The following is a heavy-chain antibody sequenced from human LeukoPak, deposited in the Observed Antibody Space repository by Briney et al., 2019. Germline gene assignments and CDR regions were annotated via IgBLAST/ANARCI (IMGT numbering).Heavy chain of an antibody. CDR1: GYTFTCYY. CDR3: ARVRSHSRGWVLGIDY. CDR2: INPNSGGT. J-gene: IGHJ4*02. D-gene: IGHD6-19*01. Sequence: GASVKVSCKASGYTFTCYYMHWVRQAPGQGLEWMGWINPNSGGTKYVQKFQGRVTMTRDTSISTAYMELSRLRSDDTAVYYCARVRSHSRGWVLGIDYWGQGTLVTVSS. V-gene: IGHV1-2*02.